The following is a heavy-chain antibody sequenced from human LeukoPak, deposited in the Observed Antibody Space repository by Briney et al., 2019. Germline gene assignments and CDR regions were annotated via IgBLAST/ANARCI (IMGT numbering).Heavy chain of an antibody. V-gene: IGHV3-23*01. Sequence: GGSLRLSCAASGFIFSSYAMNWVRQAPGKGLEWVSYGGSGGSTYYADSVKGRFTVSRDNSKNTLYLQMNSLRAEDTAVYYCAKLPTQPRFFHNGMDVWGQGTTVTVSS. CDR2: GGSGGST. J-gene: IGHJ6*02. D-gene: IGHD2/OR15-2a*01. CDR1: GFIFSSYA. CDR3: AKLPTQPRFFHNGMDV.